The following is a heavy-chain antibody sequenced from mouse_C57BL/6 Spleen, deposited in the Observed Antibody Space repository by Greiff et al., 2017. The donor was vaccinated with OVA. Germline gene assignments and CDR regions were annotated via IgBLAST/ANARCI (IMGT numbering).Heavy chain of an antibody. CDR2: IDPENGDT. CDR1: GFNIKDDY. V-gene: IGHV14-4*01. J-gene: IGHJ2*01. D-gene: IGHD1-1*01. CDR3: TTGATTVVDY. Sequence: EVQLQQSGAELVRPGASVKLSCTASGFNIKDDYMHWVKQRPEQGLEWIGWIDPENGDTEYASKFQGKATITADTSSNTAYLQLSSLTSEDTAVYYCTTGATTVVDYWGQGTTLTVSS.